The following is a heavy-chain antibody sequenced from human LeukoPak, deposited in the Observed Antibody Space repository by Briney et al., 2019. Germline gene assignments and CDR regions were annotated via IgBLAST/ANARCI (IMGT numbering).Heavy chain of an antibody. V-gene: IGHV4-30-4*01. J-gene: IGHJ2*01. CDR3: ARETTLYQLLRYWYFDL. D-gene: IGHD2-2*01. Sequence: SQTLSLTCTVSGGSISSGDYYWSWIRQPRGKGLEWIGYIYYSGSTYYNPSLKSRVTISVDTSKNQFSLKLSSVTAADTAVYYCARETTLYQLLRYWYFDLWGRGTLVTVSS. CDR2: IYYSGST. CDR1: GGSISSGDYY.